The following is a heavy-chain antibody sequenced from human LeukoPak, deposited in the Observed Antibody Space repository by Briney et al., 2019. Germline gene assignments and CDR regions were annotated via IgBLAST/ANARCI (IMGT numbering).Heavy chain of an antibody. CDR2: ITSSSSYI. CDR3: AKDGAWLRFDD. V-gene: IGHV3-21*04. CDR1: GFTFSTYN. J-gene: IGHJ4*02. D-gene: IGHD5-12*01. Sequence: GGSLKLSCAASGFTFSTYNMNWVRHAPGKGLEWISSITSSSSYIYYADSVKGRFTISRDNSKNTVYLQMDNVRAEDTAVYYCAKDGAWLRFDDWGQGTLVTVSS.